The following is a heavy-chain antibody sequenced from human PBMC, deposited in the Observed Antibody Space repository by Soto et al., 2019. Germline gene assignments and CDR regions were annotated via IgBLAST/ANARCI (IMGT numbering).Heavy chain of an antibody. CDR3: AQTLGSAVAGPGRFDL. V-gene: IGHV1-69*12. D-gene: IGHD6-19*01. J-gene: IGHJ2*01. Sequence: QVQLVQSGAEVKKPGSSVKVSCKASGGTFNRHAISWLRQAPGQGPEWMGGITPMFGIGNYAQKFQGRVTITADESTTTVHMELRSLTCEDTAVYYCAQTLGSAVAGPGRFDLWGRGTRVIVSS. CDR1: GGTFNRHA. CDR2: ITPMFGIG.